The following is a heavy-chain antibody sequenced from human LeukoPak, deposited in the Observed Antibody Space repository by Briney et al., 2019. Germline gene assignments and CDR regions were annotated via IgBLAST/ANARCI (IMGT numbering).Heavy chain of an antibody. V-gene: IGHV4-30-2*01. J-gene: IGHJ6*02. D-gene: IGHD3-9*01. CDR2: IYHSGST. Sequence: LSLTCAVSGGSISSGGYSWSWIRQPPGKGLEWIGYIYHSGSTYYNPSLKSRVTISVDRSKNQFSLKLSSVTAADTAVYYCASAPGYYDILTGYYKTQYYYGMDVWGQGTTVTVSS. CDR3: ASAPGYYDILTGYYKTQYYYGMDV. CDR1: GGSISSGGYS.